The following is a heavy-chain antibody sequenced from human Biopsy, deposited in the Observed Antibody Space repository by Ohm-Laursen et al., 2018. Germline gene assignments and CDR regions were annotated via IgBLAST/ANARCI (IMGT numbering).Heavy chain of an antibody. D-gene: IGHD6-13*01. V-gene: IGHV4-34*01. CDR3: ARVPLPGIGAAYQGRFLYGMDV. J-gene: IGHJ6*02. CDR1: GGSFNGYF. CDR2: ITQSGST. Sequence: SQTLSLTCAVYGGSFNGYFWGWIRQPPGKGLEWIGDITQSGSTNYSPSLKSRVTISVDTAKKQFSLSLRSVTAADTAVYYCARVPLPGIGAAYQGRFLYGMDVWGQGTTVSVSS.